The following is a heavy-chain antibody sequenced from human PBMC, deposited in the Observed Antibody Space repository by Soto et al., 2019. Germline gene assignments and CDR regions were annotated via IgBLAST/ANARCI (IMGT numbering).Heavy chain of an antibody. CDR1: GYTFTSYC. J-gene: IGHJ5*02. CDR3: ARVGGYSGYDWGWFDP. D-gene: IGHD5-12*01. V-gene: IGHV1-18*01. CDR2: ISAYNGNT. Sequence: ASVKLSCKASGYTFTSYCISWVRQAPGQGLEWMGWISAYNGNTNYAQKLQGRVTMTTDTSTSTAYMELRSLRSDDTAVYYCARVGGYSGYDWGWFDPWGQGTLVTVSS.